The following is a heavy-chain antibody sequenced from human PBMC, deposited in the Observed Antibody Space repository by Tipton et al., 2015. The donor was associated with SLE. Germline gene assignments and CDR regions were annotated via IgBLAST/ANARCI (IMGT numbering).Heavy chain of an antibody. Sequence: GSLRLSCAASGFTFSSYSMNWVRQAPGKGLEWVSAISGSGDSTYYADSVKGRFTISRDNSKNTLYLQMNSLRAEDTAVYYCARAGQQLVHDAFDIWGQGTMVTVSS. D-gene: IGHD6-13*01. CDR3: ARAGQQLVHDAFDI. V-gene: IGHV3-23*01. J-gene: IGHJ3*02. CDR1: GFTFSSYS. CDR2: ISGSGDST.